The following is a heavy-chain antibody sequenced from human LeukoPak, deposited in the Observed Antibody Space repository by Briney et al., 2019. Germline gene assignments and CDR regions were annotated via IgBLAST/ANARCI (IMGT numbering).Heavy chain of an antibody. CDR1: GGSFSGYY. J-gene: IGHJ2*01. CDR3: ARRRQYDSSLFWNFDL. CDR2: INHSGST. Sequence: PSETLSLTCAAYGGSFSGYYWSWIRQSPGKGLEWIGEINHSGSTNYNPSPKSRVTISVDTSKHQFSLKLSSVTAADTAVYYCARRRQYDSSLFWNFDLWGRGTLVTVSS. V-gene: IGHV4-34*01. D-gene: IGHD6-6*01.